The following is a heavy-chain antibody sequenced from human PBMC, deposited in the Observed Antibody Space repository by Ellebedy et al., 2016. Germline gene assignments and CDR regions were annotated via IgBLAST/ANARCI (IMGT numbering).Heavy chain of an antibody. Sequence: GESLKISCAASGFTFSSYAMSWVRQAPGKGLEWVSAISGSGGSTYYADSVKGRFTISRDNSKNTLYLQMNSLRAEDTAVYYCAKFGGFGDLTRYYGMDVWGQGTTVTVSS. CDR3: AKFGGFGDLTRYYGMDV. CDR2: ISGSGGST. D-gene: IGHD3-10*01. J-gene: IGHJ6*02. V-gene: IGHV3-23*01. CDR1: GFTFSSYA.